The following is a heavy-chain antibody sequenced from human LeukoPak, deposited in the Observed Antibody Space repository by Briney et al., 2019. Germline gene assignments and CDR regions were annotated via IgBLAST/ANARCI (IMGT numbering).Heavy chain of an antibody. CDR1: GGSISSSSYY. Sequence: PSETLSLTCTVSGGSISSSSYYWGWIRQPPGKGLEWIGSIYYSGSTYYNPSLKSRVTISVDTSKNQFSLKLSSVTTADTAVYYCARASFIYYFDYWGQGTLVTVSS. D-gene: IGHD3-16*02. V-gene: IGHV4-39*07. J-gene: IGHJ4*02. CDR3: ARASFIYYFDY. CDR2: IYYSGST.